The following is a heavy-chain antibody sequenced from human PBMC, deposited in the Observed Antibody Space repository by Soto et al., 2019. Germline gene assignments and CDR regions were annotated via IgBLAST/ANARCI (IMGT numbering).Heavy chain of an antibody. Sequence: QVHLVQSGAEVKKPGASVKVSCKGSGYAFTTYGVTWVRQAPGQGLEWMGWISAHNGNTNYAQKLQGRVTVTRDTSTSTAYMELRSLRSDDTAVYYCARGRYGDHWGQGALVTVSS. J-gene: IGHJ4*02. CDR2: ISAHNGNT. CDR3: ARGRYGDH. D-gene: IGHD1-1*01. V-gene: IGHV1-18*01. CDR1: GYAFTTYG.